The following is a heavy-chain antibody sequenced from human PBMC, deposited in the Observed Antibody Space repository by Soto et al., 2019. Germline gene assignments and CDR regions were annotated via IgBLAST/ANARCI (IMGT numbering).Heavy chain of an antibody. CDR1: GDSVSSNSAA. Sequence: SQTLSLTCAISGDSVSSNSAAWNWIRQSPSRGLEWLGRTYFRSKWFNDYAESVKSRITINPDTSKNQFSLQLNSVTPADTAVYYCVRDQPGAFSYWGQGTRVTVSS. CDR2: TYFRSKWFN. V-gene: IGHV6-1*01. J-gene: IGHJ4*02. CDR3: VRDQPGAFSY.